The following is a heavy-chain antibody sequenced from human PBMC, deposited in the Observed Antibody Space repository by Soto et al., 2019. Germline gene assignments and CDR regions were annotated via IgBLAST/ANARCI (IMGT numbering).Heavy chain of an antibody. Sequence: GGSLRLSCAASGFTFSSYAMHWVRQAPGKGLEWVAVISYDGSNKYYADSVKGRFTISRDNSKNTLYLQMNSLRAEDTAVYYCARARGSSWSHDAFDIWGQGTMVTVSS. CDR1: GFTFSSYA. J-gene: IGHJ3*02. CDR2: ISYDGSNK. V-gene: IGHV3-30-3*01. CDR3: ARARGSSWSHDAFDI. D-gene: IGHD6-13*01.